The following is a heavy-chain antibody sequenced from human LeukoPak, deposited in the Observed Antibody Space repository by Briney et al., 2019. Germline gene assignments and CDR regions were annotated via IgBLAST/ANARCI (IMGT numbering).Heavy chain of an antibody. D-gene: IGHD3-22*01. CDR2: ISGSGDNT. V-gene: IGHV3-23*01. CDR1: GFTFSSYA. J-gene: IGHJ4*02. CDR3: AKGSYYDRSGSFYFDY. Sequence: GGSLRLSCAASGFTFSSYAMSWVRQAPGKGLEWVSGISGSGDNTYYADSVKGRFTISRDNSKNTLYVQVNSLGTEDTAAYYCAKGSYYDRSGSFYFDYWGQGTLVTVSS.